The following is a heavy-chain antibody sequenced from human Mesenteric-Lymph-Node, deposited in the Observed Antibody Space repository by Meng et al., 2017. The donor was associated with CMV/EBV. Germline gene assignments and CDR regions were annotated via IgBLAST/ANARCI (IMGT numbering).Heavy chain of an antibody. D-gene: IGHD1-26*01. Sequence: GESLKISCAASGFTVSSNYMSWVRQAPGKGLEWVSVIYSGGSTYYADSVKGRFTISRDNSKNTLYLQMNSPRAEDTAVYYCARGGSPSNWGQGTLVTVSS. J-gene: IGHJ4*02. CDR2: IYSGGST. CDR1: GFTVSSNY. CDR3: ARGGSPSN. V-gene: IGHV3-53*01.